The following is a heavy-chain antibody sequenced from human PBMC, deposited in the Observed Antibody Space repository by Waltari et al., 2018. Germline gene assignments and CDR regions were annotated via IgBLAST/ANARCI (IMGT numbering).Heavy chain of an antibody. V-gene: IGHV3-53*01. CDR3: ARDEPY. Sequence: EVQLVESGGGLIQPGGSLRLSCAASGFTVSSNYMSWVRQAPGKGLEGGSVMYSGGSTYDADSVTGRFTISRDNSKNTLYLKMNSLRAEDTAVYYCARDEPYWGQGTLVTVSS. CDR2: MYSGGST. CDR1: GFTVSSNY. J-gene: IGHJ4*02.